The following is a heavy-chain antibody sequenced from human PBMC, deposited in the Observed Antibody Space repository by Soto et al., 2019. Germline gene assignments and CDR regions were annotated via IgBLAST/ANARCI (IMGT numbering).Heavy chain of an antibody. D-gene: IGHD2-2*01. CDR3: AHRRTSVQTSFFEY. CDR1: GLAFSTADRA. Sequence: QITVKESGPALVKPTQTLTLTCTFSGLAFSTADRAVGWIRQAPGKALDWLALIDGDDNKRDSPSLKNRLTFASGTSKNQVVLTMTDMDPVDTATYSFAHRRTSVQTSFFEYWGQGTLVTVSA. CDR2: IDGDDNK. J-gene: IGHJ4*02. V-gene: IGHV2-5*02.